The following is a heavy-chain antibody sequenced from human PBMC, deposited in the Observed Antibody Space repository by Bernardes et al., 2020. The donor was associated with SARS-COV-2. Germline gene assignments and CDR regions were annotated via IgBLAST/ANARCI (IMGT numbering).Heavy chain of an antibody. Sequence: SEALSLTCTVFGVSISTYYWSWIRQPAGKGLEWIGRIYSSGSTNYNPSLRSRVTMSVDTSKNQFSLRLRSVTAADTAVYYCARADYRLNYGMDVWGQGTTVTVSS. V-gene: IGHV4-4*07. J-gene: IGHJ6*02. CDR2: IYSSGST. CDR3: ARADYRLNYGMDV. D-gene: IGHD4-4*01. CDR1: GVSISTYY.